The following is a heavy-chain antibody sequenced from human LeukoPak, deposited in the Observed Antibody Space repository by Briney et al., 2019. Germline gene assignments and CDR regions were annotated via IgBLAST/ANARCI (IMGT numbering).Heavy chain of an antibody. CDR2: IGSSGNTI. Sequence: GGSLRLSCAASGFTFSSYEMNWVRQAPGKGLEWISYIGSSGNTIYYADSVKGRFTISRDNAKNSLYLQMKGLRAEGTAIYYCARGTVWFDPWGQGTLVTVSS. CDR3: ARGTVWFDP. CDR1: GFTFSSYE. J-gene: IGHJ5*02. V-gene: IGHV3-48*03. D-gene: IGHD4-17*01.